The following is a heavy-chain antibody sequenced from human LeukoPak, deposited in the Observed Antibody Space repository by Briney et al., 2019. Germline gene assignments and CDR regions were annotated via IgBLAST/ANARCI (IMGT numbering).Heavy chain of an antibody. CDR3: ARDYGGHGEYFDH. Sequence: GGSLRLSCAASGFIFSTYNINWVRQIPGKGLEWISYISSNGNTIYYADSVKGRFTISRDNATNSVYLQMNSLRDEDTAIYHCARDYGGHGEYFDHWGQGTLVTVSS. CDR2: ISSNGNTI. V-gene: IGHV3-48*02. CDR1: GFIFSTYN. D-gene: IGHD4/OR15-4a*01. J-gene: IGHJ4*02.